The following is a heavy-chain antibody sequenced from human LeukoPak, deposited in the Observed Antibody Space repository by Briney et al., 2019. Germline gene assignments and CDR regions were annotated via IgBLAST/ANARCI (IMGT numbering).Heavy chain of an antibody. V-gene: IGHV3-64*02. CDR2: INKNGGST. Sequence: GGSLRLSCAASGFTFSIYAMHWVPQAPGKGLEYVSGINKNGGSTYYADSVKGRFTISRDNSNNTLYLQMGFVRAEDMAVYYCVRTDYYDSSGYYDDFDYWGQGTLVTVSS. CDR3: VRTDYYDSSGYYDDFDY. CDR1: GFTFSIYA. D-gene: IGHD3-22*01. J-gene: IGHJ4*02.